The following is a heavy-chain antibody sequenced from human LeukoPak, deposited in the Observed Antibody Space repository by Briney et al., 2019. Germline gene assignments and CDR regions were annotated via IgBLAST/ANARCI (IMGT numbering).Heavy chain of an antibody. V-gene: IGHV3-53*01. Sequence: GGSLRLSCAASGFTVSSNYMSWVRQAPGKGLKWVSVIYSGGSTYYADSVKGRFTISRDNSKNTLYLQMNSLRAEDTAVYYCARASEIVGSNGSFDYWGQGTLVTVSS. CDR3: ARASEIVGSNGSFDY. CDR1: GFTVSSNY. CDR2: IYSGGST. J-gene: IGHJ4*02. D-gene: IGHD1-26*01.